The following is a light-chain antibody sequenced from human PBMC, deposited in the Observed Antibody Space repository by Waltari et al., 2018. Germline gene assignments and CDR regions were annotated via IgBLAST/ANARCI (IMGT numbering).Light chain of an antibody. CDR2: DVT. Sequence: EQQPPGQAPQLVIFDVTKRPAGVSNRLSCSQSGNPAFLTLSGLQAEDEADYYCCSYTGSSPRVFGGGTKLAVL. V-gene: IGLV2-14*04. J-gene: IGLJ3*02. CDR3: CSYTGSSPRV.